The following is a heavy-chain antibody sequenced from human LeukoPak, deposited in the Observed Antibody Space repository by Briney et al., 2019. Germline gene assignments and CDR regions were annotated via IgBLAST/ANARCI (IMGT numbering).Heavy chain of an antibody. J-gene: IGHJ4*02. CDR3: AASDYYDSSGYFQA. D-gene: IGHD3-22*01. V-gene: IGHV1-8*01. CDR1: GYTFTNYD. Sequence: RASVKVSCKASGYTFTNYDINWVRQATGQGLEWMGWMNPNSGNAAYAQKFQGRVTMTRNTSISTAYMDLSSLKSEDTAVYYCAASDYYDSSGYFQAWGQGTLVTVSS. CDR2: MNPNSGNA.